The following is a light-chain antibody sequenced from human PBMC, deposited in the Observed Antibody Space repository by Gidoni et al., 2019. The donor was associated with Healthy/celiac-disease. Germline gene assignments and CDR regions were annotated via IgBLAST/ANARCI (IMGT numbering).Light chain of an antibody. J-gene: IGLJ2*01. CDR3: QVWDSSTVV. CDR1: NIGSKN. Sequence: SYDLTQPLSVSLALGQTARITCGGNNIGSKNVHWYQQKPGQAPVLVIYRDSNRPPGIPERFSGSNSGNTATLTISRAQAGDEADYYCQVWDSSTVVFGGGTKLTVL. V-gene: IGLV3-9*01. CDR2: RDS.